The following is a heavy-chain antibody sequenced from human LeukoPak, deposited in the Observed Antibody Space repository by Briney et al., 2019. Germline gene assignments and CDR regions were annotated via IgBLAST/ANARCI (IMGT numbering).Heavy chain of an antibody. V-gene: IGHV4-31*03. CDR2: IYYSGST. CDR1: GGSISSGGYY. D-gene: IGHD3-10*01. J-gene: IGHJ6*02. CDR3: ARDARGSSYMDV. Sequence: SQTLSLTCTVPGGSISSGGYYWRWIRQHPGKGLEWIGYIYYSGSTNYNPSLKSRFTISVDTSKNQFSLKVSSVTAADTAVYYCARDARGSSYMDVWGQGTTVTVS.